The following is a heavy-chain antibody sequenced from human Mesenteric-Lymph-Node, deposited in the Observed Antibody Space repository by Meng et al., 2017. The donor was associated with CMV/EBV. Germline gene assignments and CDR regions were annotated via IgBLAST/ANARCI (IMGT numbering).Heavy chain of an antibody. V-gene: IGHV4-39*07. D-gene: IGHD1-7*01. J-gene: IGHJ4*02. CDR1: GGSIITTNYF. CDR3: ARELRNWDFQSGGDY. Sequence: SETLSLTCTVSGGSIITTNYFWAWIRQPPGKGLEWIGSLFHDGATQYNPSLKGRVALSVYTSRNQFSLRLNFVTAADTAVYYCARELRNWDFQSGGDYWGQGALVTVPQ. CDR2: LFHDGAT.